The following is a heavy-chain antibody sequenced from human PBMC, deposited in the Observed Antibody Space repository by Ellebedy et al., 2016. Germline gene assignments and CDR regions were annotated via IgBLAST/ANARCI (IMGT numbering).Heavy chain of an antibody. Sequence: GESLKISXAASGFTFSIAGMTWVRQAPGKGLEWVSRISADGGSTYLADSVKGRFTISRDNSKNTLYLQMNSLRVDDTAVYYCARYYGSGRVLNYWGQGTLVTVSS. CDR3: ARYYGSGRVLNY. J-gene: IGHJ4*02. CDR2: ISADGGST. V-gene: IGHV3-23*01. D-gene: IGHD3-10*01. CDR1: GFTFSIAG.